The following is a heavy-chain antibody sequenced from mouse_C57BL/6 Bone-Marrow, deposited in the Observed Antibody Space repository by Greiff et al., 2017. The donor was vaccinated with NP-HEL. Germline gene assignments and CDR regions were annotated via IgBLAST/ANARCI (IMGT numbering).Heavy chain of an antibody. D-gene: IGHD1-1*01. J-gene: IGHJ4*01. CDR2: INPDSSTI. CDR1: GFAFSRYW. V-gene: IGHV4-1*01. Sequence: EVKLVESGGGLVQPGGSLKLSCAASGFAFSRYWMSWVRRAPGKGLEWIGEINPDSSTINYAPSLKDKFIISRDNAKNTLYLQMSKVRSEDTALYYCARGDTTYAMDYWGQGTSVTVSS. CDR3: ARGDTTYAMDY.